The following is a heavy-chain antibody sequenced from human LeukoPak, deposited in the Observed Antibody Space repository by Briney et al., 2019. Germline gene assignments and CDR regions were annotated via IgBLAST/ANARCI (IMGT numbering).Heavy chain of an antibody. V-gene: IGHV3-30-3*01. Sequence: PGGSLRLSCAASGFTFSSYTMHWVRQAPGKGLEWEAVISHDGSNKYNADSVKGRFTISRDNSKNTLYLQMNSLRPEDTAVYYCARGPRFAIFGVVSPNMDVWGQGTTVTVSS. CDR1: GFTFSSYT. J-gene: IGHJ6*02. CDR3: ARGPRFAIFGVVSPNMDV. CDR2: ISHDGSNK. D-gene: IGHD3-3*01.